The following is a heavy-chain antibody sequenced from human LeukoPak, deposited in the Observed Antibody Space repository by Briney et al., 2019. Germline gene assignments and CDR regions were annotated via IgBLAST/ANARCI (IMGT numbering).Heavy chain of an antibody. CDR2: INHSGST. V-gene: IGHV4-34*01. D-gene: IGHD3-10*01. CDR1: GGSFSGYY. J-gene: IGHJ4*02. Sequence: PSETLSLTCAVYGGSFSGYYWSWIRQPPGKGLEWIGEINHSGSTNYNPSLKSRVTISVDTSKNQFPLKLSSVTAADTAVYYCARGRRGTYYYGSGSYSLDYWGQGTLVTVSS. CDR3: ARGRRGTYYYGSGSYSLDY.